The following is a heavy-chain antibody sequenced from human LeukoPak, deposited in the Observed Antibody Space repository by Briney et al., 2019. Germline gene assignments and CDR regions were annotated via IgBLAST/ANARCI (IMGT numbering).Heavy chain of an antibody. CDR1: GFTFSSYW. CDR3: AKDRDYHGSGGYYPTDY. CDR2: INSDGSST. Sequence: GGSLRLSCAASGFTFSSYWMHWVRQAPGKGLLWVSRINSDGSSTSYADSVKGRFTISRDNSKNTVYLQMNSLRAEDTAMYYCAKDRDYHGSGGYYPTDYWGQGTLVTVSS. J-gene: IGHJ4*02. V-gene: IGHV3-74*01. D-gene: IGHD3-10*01.